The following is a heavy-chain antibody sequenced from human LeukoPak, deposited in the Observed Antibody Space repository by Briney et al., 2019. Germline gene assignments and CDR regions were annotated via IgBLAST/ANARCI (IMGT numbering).Heavy chain of an antibody. CDR2: ISSSGSTI. J-gene: IGHJ4*02. D-gene: IGHD5-24*01. Sequence: GGSLRLSCAASGFTFSDYYMSWIRQAPGKGLEWVSYISSSGSTIYYADSAKGRFTISRDNAKNSLYLQMNSLRAEDTAVYYCARRPREMATVFFDYWGQGTLVTVSS. CDR1: GFTFSDYY. CDR3: ARRPREMATVFFDY. V-gene: IGHV3-11*01.